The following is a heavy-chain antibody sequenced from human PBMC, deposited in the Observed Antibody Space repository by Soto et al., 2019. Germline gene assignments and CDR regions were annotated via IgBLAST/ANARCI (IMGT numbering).Heavy chain of an antibody. CDR2: IGSSGSHI. D-gene: IGHD1-1*01. CDR3: ATMGMSATALDTFDI. CDR1: GCTFSSYS. J-gene: IGHJ3*02. Sequence: GGSLRRSCAASGCTFSSYSMNWVRQTPGKGLEWISCIGSSGSHIYYADSVKGRLSISRDNANNFLYLQMNSLRAEDTALYYCATMGMSATALDTFDIWGQGTMVTVS. V-gene: IGHV3-21*01.